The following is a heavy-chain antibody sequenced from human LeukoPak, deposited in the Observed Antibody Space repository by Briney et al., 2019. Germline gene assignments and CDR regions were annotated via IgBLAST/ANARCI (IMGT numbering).Heavy chain of an antibody. V-gene: IGHV4-34*01. D-gene: IGHD3-16*01. CDR1: GGSFSGYY. CDR2: INHSGST. J-gene: IGHJ5*02. CDR3: ARGVMITFGGVTRGNWFDP. Sequence: PSETLSLTCAVYGGSFSGYYWSWIRQPPGKGLEWIGEINHSGSTNYNPSLKSRVTMSVDTSKNQFSLKLSSVTAADTAVYYCARGVMITFGGVTRGNWFDPWGQGTLVTVSS.